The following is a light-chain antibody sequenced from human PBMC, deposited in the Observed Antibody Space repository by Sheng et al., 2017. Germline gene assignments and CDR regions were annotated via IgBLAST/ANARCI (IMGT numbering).Light chain of an antibody. CDR2: GAS. CDR3: QNYKHAPQK. V-gene: IGKV3-15*01. Sequence: EIVMTQSPATLSVSPGERATLSCRASQSVSSNLAWYQQKPGQAPRLLIYGASTRATGIPARFSGSGSGTEFTLTISSLEPEDFAIYYCQNYKHAPQKFGGGTKVEIK. CDR1: QSVSSN. J-gene: IGKJ4*02.